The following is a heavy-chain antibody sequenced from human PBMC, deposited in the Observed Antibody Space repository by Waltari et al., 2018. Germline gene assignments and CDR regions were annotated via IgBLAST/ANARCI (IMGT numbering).Heavy chain of an antibody. CDR1: GFTFSSYA. Sequence: EVQLLESGGGLVQPGGSLRLSCAASGFTFSSYAMSWVRQAPGKGLEWVSAISGSGGSTYYADSVKGRFTISRDNSKNTLYLQMNSLRAEDTAVYYCAKGGSQELHLGVRSITIFGVVIHFDYWGQGTLVTVSS. CDR3: AKGGSQELHLGVRSITIFGVVIHFDY. CDR2: ISGSGGST. D-gene: IGHD3-3*01. J-gene: IGHJ4*02. V-gene: IGHV3-23*01.